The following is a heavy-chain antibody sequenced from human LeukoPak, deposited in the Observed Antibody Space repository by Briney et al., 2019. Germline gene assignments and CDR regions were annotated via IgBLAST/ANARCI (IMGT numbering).Heavy chain of an antibody. CDR3: AKQRGYSYGYEY. CDR1: GFTFSSYG. D-gene: IGHD5-18*01. J-gene: IGHJ4*02. Sequence: GGSLRLSCAAPGFTFSSYGMHWVRQAPGKGLERVAVISYDGSNKYYADSVKGRFTISRDNSKNTLYLQMNSLRAEDTAVYYCAKQRGYSYGYEYWGQGTLVTVSS. V-gene: IGHV3-30*18. CDR2: ISYDGSNK.